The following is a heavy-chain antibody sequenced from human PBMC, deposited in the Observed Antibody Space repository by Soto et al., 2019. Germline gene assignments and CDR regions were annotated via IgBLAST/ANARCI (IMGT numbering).Heavy chain of an antibody. CDR1: GGSISSGGYY. CDR2: IYYSGST. V-gene: IGHV4-31*03. D-gene: IGHD3-22*01. Sequence: QVQLQESGPGLVKPSQTLSLTCTVSGGSISSGGYYWSWIRQHPGKGLEWIGYIYYSGSTYYNPALKSRVTISVDTSKNQFSLKLSSVTAADTAVYYCARDSSGYYRFDYWGQGTLVTVSS. J-gene: IGHJ4*02. CDR3: ARDSSGYYRFDY.